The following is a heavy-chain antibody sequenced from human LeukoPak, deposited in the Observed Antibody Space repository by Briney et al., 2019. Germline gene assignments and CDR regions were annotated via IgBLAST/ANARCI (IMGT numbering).Heavy chain of an antibody. CDR1: GFTFSRYW. CDR3: ATAGGDGSRMGFDP. Sequence: PGGSLRLSCADSGFTFSRYWIHWVRQTPGKGLVWVSCISADGSVTRYADSVKGRFTISTDNTKSTLYLQMHSLRAEDTAVYYCATAGGDGSRMGFDPWGQGTLVTVSS. V-gene: IGHV3-74*01. CDR2: ISADGSVT. D-gene: IGHD2-15*01. J-gene: IGHJ5*02.